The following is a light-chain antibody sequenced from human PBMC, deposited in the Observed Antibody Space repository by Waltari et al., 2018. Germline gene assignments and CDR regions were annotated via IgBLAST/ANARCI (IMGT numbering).Light chain of an antibody. J-gene: IGKJ4*01. V-gene: IGKV1-16*01. Sequence: DIQMTQSQSSLSASVGDRVTITCRASQGINNYLAWFQQKPGKAPTSLIYATSSLQSGVPSRFSGSSSGTDFTLTISSLQSEDFATYYCQQYIVYPLTFGGGTKVELK. CDR1: QGINNY. CDR3: QQYIVYPLT. CDR2: ATS.